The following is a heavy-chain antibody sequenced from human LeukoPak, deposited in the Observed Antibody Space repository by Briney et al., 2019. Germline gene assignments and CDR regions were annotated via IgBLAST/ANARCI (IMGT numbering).Heavy chain of an antibody. V-gene: IGHV1-18*01. CDR3: ARDTAAVAGPNWFDP. J-gene: IGHJ5*02. D-gene: IGHD6-19*01. CDR1: GYTFTSYG. Sequence: ASVKVSFKASGYTFTSYGISWVRQAPGQGREWMGWISAYNGNTNYAQKLQGRVTMTTDTSTSTAYMELRSLRSDDTAVYYCARDTAAVAGPNWFDPWGQGTLVTVSS. CDR2: ISAYNGNT.